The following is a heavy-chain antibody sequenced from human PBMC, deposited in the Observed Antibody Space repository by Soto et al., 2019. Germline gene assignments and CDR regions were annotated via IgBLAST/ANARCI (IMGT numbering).Heavy chain of an antibody. V-gene: IGHV1-3*01. Sequence: QVQLVQSGAEVKKPGASVKVSCKASGYTFTTYAMHWVRQAPGQRLEWMGWISAGNGNAKYSQNFQGRVTITRDTSASTAYMDLSSLRSEDTAIYYCAREAGAGGGYSCDFDIWRQGTMVTVSS. CDR3: AREAGAGGGYSCDFDI. CDR2: ISAGNGNA. CDR1: GYTFTTYA. J-gene: IGHJ3*02. D-gene: IGHD5-18*01.